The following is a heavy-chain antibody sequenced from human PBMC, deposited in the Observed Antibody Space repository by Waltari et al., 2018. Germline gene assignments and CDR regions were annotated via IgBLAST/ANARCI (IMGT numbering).Heavy chain of an antibody. D-gene: IGHD6-13*01. CDR3: AREVVAAARGYYYGMDV. CDR1: GFTFSSYS. V-gene: IGHV3-21*01. Sequence: EVQLVESGGGLVKPGGSLRLSCAASGFTFSSYSMNWVRQAPGKGLEWVSSISSSSSYIYYADSVKGRFTISRDNAKNSLYLQMNSLRAEDTAVYYCAREVVAAARGYYYGMDVWGQGTTVTVSS. J-gene: IGHJ6*02. CDR2: ISSSSSYI.